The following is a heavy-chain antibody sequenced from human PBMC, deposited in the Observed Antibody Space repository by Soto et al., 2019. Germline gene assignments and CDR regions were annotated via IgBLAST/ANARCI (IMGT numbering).Heavy chain of an antibody. CDR1: GFTLSIAW. Sequence: PGGSLRLSCTVSGFTLSIAWITWVRQGPGEGQARVGRVTSKTEEGTTDYAATVKDRFPKTRDNSRNTLYLQMNRLKTEDTAVYYCTTDSSSWAYYYYDGMHVWGQGTTVTVSS. J-gene: IGHJ6*02. CDR2: VTSKTEEGTT. D-gene: IGHD2-2*01. CDR3: TTDSSSWAYYYYDGMHV. V-gene: IGHV3-15*01.